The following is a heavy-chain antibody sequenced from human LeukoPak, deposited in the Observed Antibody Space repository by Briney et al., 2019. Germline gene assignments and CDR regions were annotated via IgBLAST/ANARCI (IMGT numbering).Heavy chain of an antibody. Sequence: GESLKISCKGSGYSFTKYWIGWVRQMPGKGLEWMGIIYPADSDTRYNPSFQGHVTISADRSASTAYLQWHSLKASDTAIYYCARGINDEYFQSWGQGTLVTVSS. V-gene: IGHV5-51*01. J-gene: IGHJ1*01. D-gene: IGHD2/OR15-2a*01. CDR2: IYPADSDT. CDR1: GYSFTKYW. CDR3: ARGINDEYFQS.